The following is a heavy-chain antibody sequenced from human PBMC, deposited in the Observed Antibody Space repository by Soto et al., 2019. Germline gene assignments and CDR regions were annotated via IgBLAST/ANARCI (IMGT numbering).Heavy chain of an antibody. D-gene: IGHD2-15*01. Sequence: QVQLQESGPGLVRPSQTLSLTCTVSGGSINSGDSYWNWIRQHPEKGLEWIGYINYRGSTFYNPSLKSRMIISVDTSKTQFSLSLSSVTDAGTAVYYCARDAPGVAPYWGQGTLVTVSS. CDR1: GGSINSGDSY. CDR3: ARDAPGVAPY. J-gene: IGHJ4*02. CDR2: INYRGST. V-gene: IGHV4-31*03.